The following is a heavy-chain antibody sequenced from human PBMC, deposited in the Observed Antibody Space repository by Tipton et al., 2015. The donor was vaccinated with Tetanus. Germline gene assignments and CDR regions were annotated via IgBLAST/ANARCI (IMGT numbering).Heavy chain of an antibody. CDR2: TYYSGST. D-gene: IGHD2-21*01. V-gene: IGHV4-61*01. J-gene: IGHJ6*02. CDR1: GASIGSISYY. Sequence: TLSLTCTVSGASIGSISYYWSWIRQPPGKGLEWIGYTYYSGSTGYNPSLKSRVTISVDTSKSQFSLRLTSVTAADTAVYYCARLTGHSMDVVDYYYFGMDVWGQGTKVTVSS. CDR3: ARLTGHSMDVVDYYYFGMDV.